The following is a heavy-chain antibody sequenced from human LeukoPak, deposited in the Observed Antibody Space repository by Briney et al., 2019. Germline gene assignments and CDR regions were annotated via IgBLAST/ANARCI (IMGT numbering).Heavy chain of an antibody. CDR1: GGSFSGYY. V-gene: IGHV4-34*01. Sequence: PSETLSLTCAVYGGSFSGYYWSWIRQPPGKGLEWIGEINHSGSTNYNPSLKSRVTISVDTSKNQFSLKLSSVTAADTAVYYCARRRNSYSYGYFDYWGQGTLATVSS. D-gene: IGHD5-18*01. CDR3: ARRRNSYSYGYFDY. CDR2: INHSGST. J-gene: IGHJ4*02.